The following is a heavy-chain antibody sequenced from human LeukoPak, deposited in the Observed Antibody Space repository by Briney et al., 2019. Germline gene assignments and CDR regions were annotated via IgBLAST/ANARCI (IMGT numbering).Heavy chain of an antibody. CDR2: IVPMFGIP. D-gene: IGHD2-8*01. J-gene: IGHJ4*02. CDR3: AIMGGSTTRAVDY. Sequence: SVKVSCKASGGTFNYSTINWVRQAPGQGLEWMGRIVPMFGIPDYAQKFQGRVTLTADKSTSTAYMELSSLRSEDTAMYYCAIMGGSTTRAVDYWAQGTLVTVSS. CDR1: GGTFNYST. V-gene: IGHV1-69*02.